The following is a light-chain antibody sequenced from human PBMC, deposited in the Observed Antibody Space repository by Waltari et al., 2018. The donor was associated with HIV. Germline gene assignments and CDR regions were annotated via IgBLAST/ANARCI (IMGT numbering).Light chain of an antibody. V-gene: IGKV3-15*01. CDR1: QRVRRR. CDR3: QQHSNWPLSIT. Sequence: EIVMTQSPATLSVSPGERATLSCRASQRVRRRVAWYQQRPGQAPRLLIYSTSIRATGIPARFSGSGSETEFTLTISNLQSEDFAVYYCQQHSNWPLSITFGQGTRLQIK. CDR2: STS. J-gene: IGKJ5*01.